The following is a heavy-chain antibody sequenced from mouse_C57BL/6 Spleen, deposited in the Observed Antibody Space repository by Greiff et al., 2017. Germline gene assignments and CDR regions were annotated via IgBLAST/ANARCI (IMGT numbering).Heavy chain of an antibody. Sequence: EVQLQESGPGLVKPSQSLSLTCSVTGYSITSGYYWNWIRQFPGNKLEWMGYISYDGSNNYNPSLKNRISITRDTSKNQFFLKLNSVTTEDTATYYCARDRIYYDYDGFDYWGQGTTLTVSS. J-gene: IGHJ2*01. V-gene: IGHV3-6*01. D-gene: IGHD2-4*01. CDR3: ARDRIYYDYDGFDY. CDR1: GYSITSGYY. CDR2: ISYDGSN.